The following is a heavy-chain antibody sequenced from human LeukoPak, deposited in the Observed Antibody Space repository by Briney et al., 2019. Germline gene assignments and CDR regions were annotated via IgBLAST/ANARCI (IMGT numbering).Heavy chain of an antibody. V-gene: IGHV4-59*08. J-gene: IGHJ4*02. CDR3: ARLFHGGSPFDY. CDR1: GGSISSYY. CDR2: IYYSGST. Sequence: PSETLSLTCTVSGGSISSYYWSWIRQPPGKGLEWIGYIYYSGSTNYNPSLKSRVTISVDTSKNQFSLKLSSVTAADTAVYYCARLFHGGSPFDYWGQGTLVTVSS. D-gene: IGHD2-15*01.